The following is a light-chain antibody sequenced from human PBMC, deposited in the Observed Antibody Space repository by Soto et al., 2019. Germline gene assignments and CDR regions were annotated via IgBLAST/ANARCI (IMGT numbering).Light chain of an antibody. CDR2: GNN. CDR3: ATWDDSLNGWV. J-gene: IGLJ3*02. Sequence: QTVVTQPPSASGTPGQTVAISCSGSSSNIGSNTVNWYQQFPGTAPKLLIYGNNQRPSGVPDRLSGSKSDTSASLAISGLLSEDESDYYCATWDDSLNGWVFGGGTKLNVL. V-gene: IGLV1-44*01. CDR1: SSNIGSNT.